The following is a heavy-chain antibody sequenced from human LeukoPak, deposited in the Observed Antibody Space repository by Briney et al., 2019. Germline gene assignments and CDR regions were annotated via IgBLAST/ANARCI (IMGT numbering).Heavy chain of an antibody. D-gene: IGHD6-13*01. CDR2: IIPIFGTA. J-gene: IGHJ4*02. V-gene: IGHV1-69*05. CDR1: GGTFSSYA. Sequence: ASVKVSCKASGGTFSSYAISWVRQAPGQGLEWMGGIIPIFGTANYAQKFQGRVTITTDESTSTAYMELSSLRSEDTAVYYCARNAAGTLFVFDYWGQGTLVTVSP. CDR3: ARNAAGTLFVFDY.